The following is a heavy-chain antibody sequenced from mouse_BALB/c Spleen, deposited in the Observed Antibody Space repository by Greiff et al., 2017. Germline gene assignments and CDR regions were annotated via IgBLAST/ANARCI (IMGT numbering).Heavy chain of an antibody. CDR2: INPNNGGT. CDR3: ARGLSYDSSAY. CDR1: GYTFTDYN. V-gene: IGHV1-18*01. D-gene: IGHD1-1*01. Sequence: VQLQQSGPELVKPGASVKISCKASGYTFTDYNMDWVKQSHGKSLEWIGDINPNNGGTIYNQKFKGKATLTVDKSSSTAYMELRSLTSEDTAVYYCARGLSYDSSAYWGQGTLVTVSA. J-gene: IGHJ3*01.